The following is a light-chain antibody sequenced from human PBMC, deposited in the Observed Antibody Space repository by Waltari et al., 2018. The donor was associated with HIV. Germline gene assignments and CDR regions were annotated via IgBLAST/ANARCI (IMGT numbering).Light chain of an antibody. V-gene: IGKV1-39*01. CDR1: QHIKTF. Sequence: IQLTQSPSSLSASLGDKVTITCRASQHIKTFLNWYQVRPGKAPRVLVSGVSSLPTGVPSRFTGDGSGSDFTLTINNLQPEDFASYFCQQTYSVSITFGPGTRLEI. CDR3: QQTYSVSIT. J-gene: IGKJ5*01. CDR2: GVS.